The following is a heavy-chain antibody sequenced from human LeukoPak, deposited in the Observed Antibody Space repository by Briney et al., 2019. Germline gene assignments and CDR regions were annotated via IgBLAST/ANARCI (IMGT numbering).Heavy chain of an antibody. CDR3: ARDEYYYDSSGYYHYSDAFDI. Sequence: PGGSLRLSCAASGFTFSSYWMHWVRQAPGKGLVWVSRINSDGSSTSYADSVKGRFTISRDNAKNTLYLQMNSLRAEDTAVYYCARDEYYYDSSGYYHYSDAFDIWGQGTMVTVSS. V-gene: IGHV3-74*01. J-gene: IGHJ3*02. CDR2: INSDGSST. D-gene: IGHD3-22*01. CDR1: GFTFSSYW.